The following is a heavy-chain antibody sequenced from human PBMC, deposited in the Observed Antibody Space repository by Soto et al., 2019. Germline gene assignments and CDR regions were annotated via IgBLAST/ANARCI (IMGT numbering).Heavy chain of an antibody. CDR1: GFTFSSYD. V-gene: IGHV3-13*01. Sequence: GGSLRLSCTASGFTFSSYDMSWVRQATGKGLEWVSAIGYAGDTYYPGSVKGRFTISRENAKNSLYLQMNSVRAGDTAVYYCGSVPRCRSGYDSNWYFDLWGRGTLVTVSS. CDR2: IGYAGDT. CDR3: GSVPRCRSGYDSNWYFDL. D-gene: IGHD5-12*01. J-gene: IGHJ2*01.